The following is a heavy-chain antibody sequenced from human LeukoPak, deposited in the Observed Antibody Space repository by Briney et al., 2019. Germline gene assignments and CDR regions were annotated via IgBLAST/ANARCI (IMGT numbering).Heavy chain of an antibody. CDR1: GFTVSSNY. CDR2: IYSGGST. J-gene: IGHJ4*02. V-gene: IGHV3-66*01. D-gene: IGHD2-15*01. CDR3: ARDARYCSGGSCSI. Sequence: GGSLRLSCAASGFTVSSNYMSWVRQAPGKGLEWGSVIYSGGSTYYAASVKGRFTISRDNSKNTLYLQMNSLRAEDTAVYYCARDARYCSGGSCSIWGQGTLVTVSS.